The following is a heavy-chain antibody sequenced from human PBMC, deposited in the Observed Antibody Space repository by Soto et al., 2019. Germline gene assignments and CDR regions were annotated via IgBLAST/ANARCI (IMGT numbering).Heavy chain of an antibody. J-gene: IGHJ3*01. CDR3: ARGLCAAATCYGLTVHV. CDR2: IKPYNGNS. Sequence: QVQLVQSGAEVKKPGASVKISCKTSGYTFTSYDISWLRQATGQGPEWMGWIKPYNGNSGFAEKFQGRITLTRNTSIITVYIEMTSLSSEDTAVYYCARGLCAAATCYGLTVHVWGQGTRVTVTS. V-gene: IGHV1-8*01. D-gene: IGHD2-15*01. CDR1: GYTFTSYD.